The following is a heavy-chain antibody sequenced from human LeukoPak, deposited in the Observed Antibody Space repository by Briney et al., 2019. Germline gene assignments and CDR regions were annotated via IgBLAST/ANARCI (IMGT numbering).Heavy chain of an antibody. D-gene: IGHD3-22*01. CDR2: IYHSGST. CDR1: GGSISSSNW. V-gene: IGHV4-4*01. CDR3: ATREGSLRYDSSGYYFDY. Sequence: SETLSLTCAVSGGSISSSNWWSWVRQPPGKGLEWIGEIYHSGSTNYNPSLKSRVTISVDKSKNQFSLKLSSVTAADTAVYCCATREGSLRYDSSGYYFDYWGQGTLVTVSS. J-gene: IGHJ4*02.